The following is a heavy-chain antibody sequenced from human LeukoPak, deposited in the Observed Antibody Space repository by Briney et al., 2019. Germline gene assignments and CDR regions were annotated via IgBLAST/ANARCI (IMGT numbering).Heavy chain of an antibody. J-gene: IGHJ6*02. CDR2: FDPKEGEK. V-gene: IGHV1-24*01. CDR1: VDTPTELS. Sequence: ALVKVSRKVPVDTPTELSMHGVRHAPGRGREWGGGFDPKEGEKIYAQKLWGRVTMPEDTSTDTAYMELSSLRSEDTAVYYCAAPSGSVYYDARGPNYYYGMDVWGQGTTVTVSS. D-gene: IGHD3-22*01. CDR3: AAPSGSVYYDARGPNYYYGMDV.